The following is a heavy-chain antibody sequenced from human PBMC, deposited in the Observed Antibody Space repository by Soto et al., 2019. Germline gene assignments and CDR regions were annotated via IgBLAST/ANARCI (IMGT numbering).Heavy chain of an antibody. V-gene: IGHV4-39*01. D-gene: IGHD4-17*01. CDR2: IYYSGST. J-gene: IGHJ6*03. CDR3: ARLSLGDYGYYYMDV. Sequence: PSETLSLTCTVSGGSISSSSYYWGWIRQPPGKGLEWIGSIYYSGSTYYNPSLKSRVTISVDTSKNQFSLKQSSVTAADMAVYYCARLSLGDYGYYYMDVWGKGTTVTVS. CDR1: GGSISSSSYY.